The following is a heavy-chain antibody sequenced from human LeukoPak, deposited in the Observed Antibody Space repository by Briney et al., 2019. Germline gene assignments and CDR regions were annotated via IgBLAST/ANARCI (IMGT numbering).Heavy chain of an antibody. D-gene: IGHD3-10*01. CDR2: IIPIFGTA. CDR3: WLLWFGELLPSDAFDI. Sequence: ASVKVSCKASGGTFSSYAISWVRQAPGQGLEWMGGIIPIFGTANYAQKFQGRVTITADESTSTAYMELSSLRSEDTAVYYCWLLWFGELLPSDAFDIWGQGTMVTVSS. CDR1: GGTFSSYA. J-gene: IGHJ3*02. V-gene: IGHV1-69*13.